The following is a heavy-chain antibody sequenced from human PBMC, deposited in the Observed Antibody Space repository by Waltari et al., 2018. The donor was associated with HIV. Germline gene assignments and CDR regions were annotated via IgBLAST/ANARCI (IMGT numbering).Heavy chain of an antibody. V-gene: IGHV1-18*01. J-gene: IGHJ4*02. D-gene: IGHD3-22*01. CDR3: ARTYYYDSPREFDY. CDR1: GYTFTSYG. Sequence: QVHLVQSGAEVKKPGASVKVSCKAPGYTFTSYGISWVRQAPGQGLEWMGWISAHNGNTNYAQNLQGRVTMTTDTSTNTAYMELRSLRSDDTAVYYCARTYYYDSPREFDYWGQGTLVTVSS. CDR2: ISAHNGNT.